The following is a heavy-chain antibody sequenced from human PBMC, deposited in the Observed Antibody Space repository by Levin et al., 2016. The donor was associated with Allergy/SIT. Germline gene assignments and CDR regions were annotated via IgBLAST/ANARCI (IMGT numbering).Heavy chain of an antibody. CDR1: GITVSNYA. Sequence: GESLKISCAASGITVSNYAMHWVRQAPGGGLEWVAYTRFDGGDKSYADSVKGRFIISRDRSKDTLFLEMNSLRREDTAVYYCAKQFSYGMDVWGQGTTVTVS. D-gene: IGHD2-8*01. J-gene: IGHJ6*02. CDR2: TRFDGGDK. V-gene: IGHV3-30*02. CDR3: AKQFSYGMDV.